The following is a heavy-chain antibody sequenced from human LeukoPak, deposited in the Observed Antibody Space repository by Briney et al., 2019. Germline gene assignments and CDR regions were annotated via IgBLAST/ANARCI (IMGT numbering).Heavy chain of an antibody. J-gene: IGHJ4*02. CDR3: ARQHIVVVTDSYYFDY. CDR1: GGSISSYY. CDR2: IYYSGST. Sequence: SETLSLTCTVSGGSISSYYWSWIRQPPGKGLEWIGYIYYSGSTNYNPSLKSRVTISVDTSKNQFSLKLGSVTAADTAVYYCARQHIVVVTDSYYFDYWGQGTLVTVSS. D-gene: IGHD2-21*02. V-gene: IGHV4-59*08.